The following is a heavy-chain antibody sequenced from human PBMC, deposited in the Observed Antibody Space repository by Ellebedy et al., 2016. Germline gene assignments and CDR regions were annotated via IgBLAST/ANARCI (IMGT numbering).Heavy chain of an antibody. CDR1: GFPFSIYV. D-gene: IGHD3-10*01. J-gene: IGHJ5*01. CDR2: IGSTGGKT. Sequence: GESLKISCVASGFPFSIYVMSWVRQAPGKGLEWVSSIGSTGGKTKYADSVKGRFTISRDNSNNTVYLQMNSMRADDTAIYYCAKDWEVRAVISNNWFDSWGQGTLVTVSS. CDR3: AKDWEVRAVISNNWFDS. V-gene: IGHV3-23*01.